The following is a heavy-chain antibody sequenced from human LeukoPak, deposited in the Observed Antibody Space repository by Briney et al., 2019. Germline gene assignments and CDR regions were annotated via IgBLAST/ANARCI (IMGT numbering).Heavy chain of an antibody. CDR2: IYYSGST. J-gene: IGHJ4*02. CDR3: ARHLIAAAELYDY. Sequence: PSETLSLTCTVSGGSISSSSYYWGWIRQPPGKGLEWIGSIYYSGSTYYNPSLKSRVTISVDTSKNQFSLKLGSVTAADTAVYYCARHLIAAAELYDYWGQGTLVTVSS. D-gene: IGHD6-13*01. V-gene: IGHV4-39*01. CDR1: GGSISSSSYY.